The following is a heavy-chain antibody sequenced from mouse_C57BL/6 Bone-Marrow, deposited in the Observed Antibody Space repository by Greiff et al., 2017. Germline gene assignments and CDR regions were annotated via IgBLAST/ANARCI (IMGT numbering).Heavy chain of an antibody. CDR2: IYPGNSDT. CDR3: SDYYG. CDR1: GYTFTSYW. Sequence: EVQLQQSGTVLARPGASVKMSCKTSGYTFTSYWMHWVKQRPGQGLEWIGAIYPGNSDTCYNQTFKGKAKLTAVTSASTAYLELSSRANEDSAVYYCSDYYGWGTGTTVTVSS. J-gene: IGHJ1*03. D-gene: IGHD1-1*01. V-gene: IGHV1-5*01.